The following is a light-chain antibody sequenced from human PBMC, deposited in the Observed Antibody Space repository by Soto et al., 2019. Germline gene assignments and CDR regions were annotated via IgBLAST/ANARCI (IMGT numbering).Light chain of an antibody. J-gene: IGLJ1*01. CDR3: SSYTCSSFPP. CDR1: SSDVGGYNY. V-gene: IGLV2-14*01. CDR2: DVS. Sequence: QSVLTQPASVSGSPGQSITISCTGTSSDVGGYNYVSWYQQHPGKAPKLMIYDVSNRPSGVSNRFSGSKSGNTASLTISGLQAEDEAYYYCSSYTCSSFPPFGTWTTVTV.